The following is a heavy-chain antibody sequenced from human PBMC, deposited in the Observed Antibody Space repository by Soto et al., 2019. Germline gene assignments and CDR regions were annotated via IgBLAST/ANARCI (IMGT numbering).Heavy chain of an antibody. CDR1: GGSISSYY. CDR2: IYYSGST. Sequence: SETLSLTCTVSGGSISSYYWSWIRQPPGKGLEWIGYIYYSGSTNYNPSLKSRVTISVDTSKNQFSLKLSSVTAADTAVYYCARHPPPGSSGWNWYFDLWGRGTLVTVSS. CDR3: ARHPPPGSSGWNWYFDL. V-gene: IGHV4-59*08. J-gene: IGHJ2*01. D-gene: IGHD6-19*01.